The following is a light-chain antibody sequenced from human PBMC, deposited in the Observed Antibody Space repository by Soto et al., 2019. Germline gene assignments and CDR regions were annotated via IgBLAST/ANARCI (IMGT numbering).Light chain of an antibody. CDR3: QQYNNWPPFT. CDR1: QSVSRS. J-gene: IGKJ3*01. V-gene: IGKV3-15*01. Sequence: EIVMTQSPATLSVSPGERVTLSCRASQSVSRSLDWYQQKPGQAPRLLIYGASTRATGIPARFSGSGSGTEFTLTISSLQYEDFAVYYCQQYNNWPPFTFGPGTKVDIK. CDR2: GAS.